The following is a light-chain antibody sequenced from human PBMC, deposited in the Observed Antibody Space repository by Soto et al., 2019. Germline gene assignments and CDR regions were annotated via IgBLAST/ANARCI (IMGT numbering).Light chain of an antibody. CDR2: GAS. CDR1: QSISYN. CDR3: QQYNYWPALT. J-gene: IGKJ4*01. Sequence: EILMTQSPATLSVSPGERATLSCRASQSISYNLAWYQQKPGQSPRLLIHGASTRATGIPARFSGSGSGTEFTLTISSLQSEDFAVYYCQQYNYWPALTFGGGTKVEI. V-gene: IGKV3-15*01.